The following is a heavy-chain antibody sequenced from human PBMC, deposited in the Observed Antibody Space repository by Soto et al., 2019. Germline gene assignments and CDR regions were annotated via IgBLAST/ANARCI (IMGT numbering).Heavy chain of an antibody. J-gene: IGHJ4*02. Sequence: QVQLVESGGGVVQPGRSLRLSCAASGFTFSSYAMHWVRQAPGKGLEWVAVISYDGSNKYYADSVKGRFTISRDNSKNTLYLQMNSLRAEDTAVYYCARGGYSYGPNVSLGLDYWGQGTLVTVSS. V-gene: IGHV3-30-3*01. D-gene: IGHD5-18*01. CDR2: ISYDGSNK. CDR1: GFTFSSYA. CDR3: ARGGYSYGPNVSLGLDY.